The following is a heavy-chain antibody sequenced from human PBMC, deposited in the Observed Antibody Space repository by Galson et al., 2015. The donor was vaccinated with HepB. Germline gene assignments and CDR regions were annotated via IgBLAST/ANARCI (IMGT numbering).Heavy chain of an antibody. CDR2: ISWNSGNI. J-gene: IGHJ4*02. Sequence: ASGFTFDYYAMHWVRQAPGKGLEWVSGISWNSGNIGYAVSVKGRFTISRDNAKNSLYLQMDSLRPEDTALYYCAKVGSSSWYYYFDYWGQGTLVTVSS. CDR3: AKVGSSSWYYYFDY. D-gene: IGHD6-13*01. CDR1: GFTFDYYA. V-gene: IGHV3-9*01.